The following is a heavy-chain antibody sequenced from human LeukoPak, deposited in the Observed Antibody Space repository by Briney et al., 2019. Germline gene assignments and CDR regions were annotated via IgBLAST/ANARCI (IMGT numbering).Heavy chain of an antibody. V-gene: IGHV3-30*04. Sequence: GGSLRLSCAASGFTFSSYAMHWVRQGPGKGLEWVAFISSDGRTAYNADSVKGRFTISRDNSKNTLYLQMNSLTTEDTAVYYCARGWGSGAWLIDSWGQGTLVSVS. CDR2: ISSDGRTA. CDR1: GFTFSSYA. CDR3: ARGWGSGAWLIDS. J-gene: IGHJ4*02. D-gene: IGHD6-25*01.